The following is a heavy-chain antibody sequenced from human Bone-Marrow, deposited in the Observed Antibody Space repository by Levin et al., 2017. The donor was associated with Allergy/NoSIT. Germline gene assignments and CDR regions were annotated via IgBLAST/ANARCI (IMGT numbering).Heavy chain of an antibody. D-gene: IGHD6-6*01. V-gene: IGHV3-7*01. J-gene: IGHJ6*02. CDR1: ESTFSNYW. CDR2: IGQDGSEK. CDR3: ARVAAPNIYYYYGMDV. Sequence: GGSLRLSCAASESTFSNYWMSWVRQAPGKGLEWVANIGQDGSEKYYVHSVRGRFTIARDNAKNSLYLQMNSLRAEDTAVYYCARVAAPNIYYYYGMDVWGQVTTVTVSS.